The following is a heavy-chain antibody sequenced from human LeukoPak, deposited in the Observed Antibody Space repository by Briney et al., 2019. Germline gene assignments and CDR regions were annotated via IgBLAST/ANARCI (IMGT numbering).Heavy chain of an antibody. J-gene: IGHJ4*02. V-gene: IGHV3-30*03. CDR1: GFIFTNYF. D-gene: IGHD3-16*01. CDR2: ISYDGSNN. CDR3: VGELGPKSFDY. Sequence: PGGSLRLSCAASGFIFTNYFMSWVRQAPGKGLEWMASISYDGSNNIHADSVKGRFTISRDNSKNTLYLQMNSLRAEDTAVYYCVGELGPKSFDYWGQGTLVTVSS.